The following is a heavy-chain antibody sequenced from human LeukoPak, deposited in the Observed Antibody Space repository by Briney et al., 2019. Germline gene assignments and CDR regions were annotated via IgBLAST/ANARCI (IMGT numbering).Heavy chain of an antibody. V-gene: IGHV5-51*01. J-gene: IGHJ3*02. CDR2: IYPGDSDT. Sequence: GESLKISCKGSGYSFTSYWIGWVRQMPGKGLEWMGIIYPGDSDTRYSPSFQGQVTISADRSISTAYLQWSSLKASDTAMYYCASQGYIVGYAFDIWGQGTMVTVSS. D-gene: IGHD3-22*01. CDR3: ASQGYIVGYAFDI. CDR1: GYSFTSYW.